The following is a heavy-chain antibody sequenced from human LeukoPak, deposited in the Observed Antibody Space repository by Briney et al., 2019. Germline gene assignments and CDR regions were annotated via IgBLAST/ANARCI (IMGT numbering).Heavy chain of an antibody. D-gene: IGHD1-26*01. CDR2: IDPSDSYT. CDR3: ARTKSGSYWVDY. CDR1: GYSFTSYW. V-gene: IGHV5-10-1*01. Sequence: GESLKISCKGSGYSFTSYWISWVRQMPGKGLEWMGRIDPSDSYTNYSPSFQGHVTISADKSISTAYLQWSSLQASDTAMYFCARTKSGSYWVDYWGQGTLVAVSS. J-gene: IGHJ4*02.